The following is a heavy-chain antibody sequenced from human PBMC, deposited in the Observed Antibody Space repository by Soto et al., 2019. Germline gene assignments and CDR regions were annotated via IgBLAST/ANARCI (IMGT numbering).Heavy chain of an antibody. Sequence: GGSLRLSCAASGFTFSSYAMSWVRQAPGKGLEWVSAISGSGGSTYYADSVKGRFTISRDNSKNTLYLQMNSLRAEDTAVYYCAKDEENRIAVAGTAPYFDYWGQGTLVTVSS. D-gene: IGHD6-19*01. V-gene: IGHV3-23*01. CDR2: ISGSGGST. CDR1: GFTFSSYA. CDR3: AKDEENRIAVAGTAPYFDY. J-gene: IGHJ4*02.